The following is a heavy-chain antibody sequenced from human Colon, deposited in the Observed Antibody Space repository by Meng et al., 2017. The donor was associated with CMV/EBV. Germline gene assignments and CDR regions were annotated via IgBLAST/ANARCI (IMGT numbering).Heavy chain of an antibody. CDR3: ARASNWNVASKNFYNYGMDV. CDR1: GYSFTHNG. J-gene: IGHJ6*02. CDR2: ISGFKGTT. Sequence: ASVKVSCKASGYSFTHNGISWVRQAPGQGLEWMGWISGFKGTTKYAQKFQGRVTMTTDTSTSTAYMELGSLRSDDTAVYYCARASNWNVASKNFYNYGMDVWGQGTTVTVSS. V-gene: IGHV1-18*01. D-gene: IGHD1-1*01.